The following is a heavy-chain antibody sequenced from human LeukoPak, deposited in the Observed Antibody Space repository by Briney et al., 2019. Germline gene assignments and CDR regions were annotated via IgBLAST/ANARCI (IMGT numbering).Heavy chain of an antibody. CDR3: AKVSTGYYFGY. CDR2: ISYDGSNK. D-gene: IGHD4-17*01. V-gene: IGHV3-30*18. CDR1: GFTFSSYG. Sequence: GGSLRLSCAASGFTFSSYGMHWVRQAPGKGLEWVAVISYDGSNKYYADSVKGRFTISRDNSKNTLYLQMNSLRAEDTAVYYCAKVSTGYYFGYWGQGTLVTVFS. J-gene: IGHJ4*02.